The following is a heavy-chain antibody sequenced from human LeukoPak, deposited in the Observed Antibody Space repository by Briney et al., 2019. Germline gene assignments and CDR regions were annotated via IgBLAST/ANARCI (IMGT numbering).Heavy chain of an antibody. D-gene: IGHD6-6*01. CDR2: IRYDGSHK. V-gene: IGHV3-30*02. CDR1: GFTFSTYG. Sequence: GGSLRLSCAASGFTFSTYGMHWVRQAPGKGLEWVTFIRYDGSHKYYADSVKGRFTISRDNSKNTLYLQMNSLRAEDTAVYYCAKEGYSSSAEIDYWGQGILVTVSS. CDR3: AKEGYSSSAEIDY. J-gene: IGHJ4*02.